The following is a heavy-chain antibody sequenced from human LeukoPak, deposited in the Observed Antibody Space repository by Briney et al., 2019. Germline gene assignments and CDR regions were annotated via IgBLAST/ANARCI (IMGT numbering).Heavy chain of an antibody. Sequence: QAGGSLRLSCAASGFTFSSYAMHWVRRAPGKGLEWVAVISYDGSNKYYADSVKGRFTVSRDNVKNSLYLQTNSLRAEDTAVYYCARLWGDATIFDLWGQGTLVTVSS. D-gene: IGHD5-12*01. CDR3: ARLWGDATIFDL. V-gene: IGHV3-30-3*01. CDR1: GFTFSSYA. CDR2: ISYDGSNK. J-gene: IGHJ4*02.